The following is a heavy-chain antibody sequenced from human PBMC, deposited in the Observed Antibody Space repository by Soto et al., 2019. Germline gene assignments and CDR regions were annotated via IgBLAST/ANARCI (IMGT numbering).Heavy chain of an antibody. Sequence: PGESPKTSCNDAGYQCTCYWIGWGREMAEECLEWIGIIYPGDSDTRYSPSFQGQVTISADKSTNTAYLQWSSLKASDTAMYYCTLHRRVAVAFSPW. J-gene: IGHJ5*02. CDR2: IYPGDSDT. CDR3: TLHRRVAVAFSP. CDR1: GYQCTCYW. V-gene: IGHV5-51*01.